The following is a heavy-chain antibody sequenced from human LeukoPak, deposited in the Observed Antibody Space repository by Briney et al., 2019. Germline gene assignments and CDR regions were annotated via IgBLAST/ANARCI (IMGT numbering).Heavy chain of an antibody. V-gene: IGHV3-23*01. J-gene: IGHJ3*02. CDR1: GFSFRRYG. CDR2: ISGSGALSSGGGTT. Sequence: PGGSLRLSCVASGFSFRRYGMGWVRQSPEKGLEWVSAISGSGALSSGGGTTYYADSVKGRFTISRDNSESTLYLQMNSLRAEDTAVYYCAKELNANWNYDAFDIWGQGTMVTVSS. D-gene: IGHD1-7*01. CDR3: AKELNANWNYDAFDI.